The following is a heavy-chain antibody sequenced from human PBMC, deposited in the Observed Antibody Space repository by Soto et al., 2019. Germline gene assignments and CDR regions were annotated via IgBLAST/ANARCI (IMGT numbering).Heavy chain of an antibody. V-gene: IGHV1-69*12. CDR2: IIPMFGTT. J-gene: IGHJ5*02. CDR3: TXDXXXXXXXXXXXXXWFDP. Sequence: QVQLVQSGAEVKKPGSSVKVSCKASGGTFSTYTMSWVRQAPGQGLEWMGGIIPMFGTTTYAENFQGRVTITADESTSTAYMELTSLRSEDTAVYYCTXDXXXXXXXXXXXXXWFDPWGQGTRVTVSS. CDR1: GGTFSTYT.